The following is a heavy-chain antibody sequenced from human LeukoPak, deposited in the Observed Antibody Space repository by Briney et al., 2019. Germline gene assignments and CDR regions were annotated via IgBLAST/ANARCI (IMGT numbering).Heavy chain of an antibody. Sequence: GGSLRLSCAASGFTFSSYWMHWVRQVPGKGLVWVSRINSDGSSTRYADSVKGRFTISRDNAKNTLYLQMNSLRAEDTAVYYCAREGRGYSYGYYYYYGMDVWGQGTTVTVS. V-gene: IGHV3-74*01. CDR3: AREGRGYSYGYYYYYGMDV. D-gene: IGHD5-18*01. J-gene: IGHJ6*02. CDR2: INSDGSST. CDR1: GFTFSSYW.